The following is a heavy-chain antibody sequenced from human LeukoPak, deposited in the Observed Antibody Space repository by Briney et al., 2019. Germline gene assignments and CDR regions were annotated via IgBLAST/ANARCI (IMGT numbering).Heavy chain of an antibody. D-gene: IGHD2-2*01. V-gene: IGHV3-21*01. CDR2: ISSSSSYI. CDR1: QLSFSRYS. J-gene: IGHJ6*03. CDR3: ERAPYCSSTSCYELDHYYMDV. Sequence: KPGGSLRLSCEASQLSFSRYSMNWVRQAPGKGLEWVSSISSSSSYIYYADSVKGRFTISRDNAKNSLYLQMNSLRAEDTAVYYCERAPYCSSTSCYELDHYYMDVWGKGTTVTVSS.